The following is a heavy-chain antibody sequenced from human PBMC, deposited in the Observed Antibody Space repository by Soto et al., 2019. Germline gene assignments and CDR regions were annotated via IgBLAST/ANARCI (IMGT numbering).Heavy chain of an antibody. CDR1: GGSISSGGYY. CDR3: ARGTAYGWSFDY. J-gene: IGHJ4*02. D-gene: IGHD2-8*02. V-gene: IGHV4-31*03. Sequence: LSLTCTVSGGSISSGGYYWSWIRQHPGKGLEWIGYIYYSGSTYYNPSLKSRVTISVDTSKNQFSLKLSSVTAAVTAVYYCARGTAYGWSFDYWGQGTLVTVSS. CDR2: IYYSGST.